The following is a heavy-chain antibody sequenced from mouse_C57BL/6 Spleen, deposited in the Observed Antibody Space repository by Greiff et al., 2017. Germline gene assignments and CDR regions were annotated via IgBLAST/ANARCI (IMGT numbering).Heavy chain of an antibody. CDR3: ASEGVLRGLAY. CDR1: GYAFSSSW. CDR2: IYPGDGDT. D-gene: IGHD1-1*01. Sequence: VQLQESGPELVKPGASVKISCKASGYAFSSSWMNWVKQRPGKGLEWIGRIYPGDGDTNYNGKFKGKATLTADKSSSTAYMQLSSLTSEDSAVYFCASEGVLRGLAYWGQGTLVTVSA. J-gene: IGHJ3*01. V-gene: IGHV1-82*01.